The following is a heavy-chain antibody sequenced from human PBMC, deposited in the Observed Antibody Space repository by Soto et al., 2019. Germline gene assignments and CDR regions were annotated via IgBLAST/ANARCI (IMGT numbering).Heavy chain of an antibody. CDR3: AKGTWYKLLRFSYFAY. V-gene: IGHV3-9*01. Sequence: EVQLVESGGGLVQPGRSLRLSCAASGFTFDDYVMHWVRQAPGKGLEWVSGISWSSSSIGYADSVKGRFTISRDNAKNYLYLQTNSLRAEDPALYYCAKGTWYKLLRFSYFAYWGQGTLVTVSS. J-gene: IGHJ4*02. D-gene: IGHD2-2*01. CDR2: ISWSSSSI. CDR1: GFTFDDYV.